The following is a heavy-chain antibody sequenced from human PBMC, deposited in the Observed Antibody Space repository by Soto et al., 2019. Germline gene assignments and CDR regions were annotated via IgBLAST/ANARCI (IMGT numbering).Heavy chain of an antibody. CDR3: AREPLT. J-gene: IGHJ4*02. V-gene: IGHV4-31*11. CDR2: IYYSGST. CDR1: GESFRGYI. Sequence: TLSLTCAVYGESFRGYIWTWIRQHPGKGLQWIGYIYYSGSTYYNPSLKSRVTISVDTSKNQFSLKLSSVTAADTAVYYCAREPLTWGQGTLVTVSS.